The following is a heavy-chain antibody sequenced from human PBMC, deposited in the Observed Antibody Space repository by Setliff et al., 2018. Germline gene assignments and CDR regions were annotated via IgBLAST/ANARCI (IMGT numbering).Heavy chain of an antibody. V-gene: IGHV1-69*13. CDR1: GGTFRSDG. J-gene: IGHJ6*02. Sequence: SVKVSCKASGGTFRSDGFNWVRQAPGQGLEWMGRIIPVFRTAKYAQKFQGRVTITADESTRTAYMELSSVRFEDTAVYYCARGKMDVVAVAGKYCVMDVWGQGTTVTVS. CDR3: ARGKMDVVAVAGKYCVMDV. D-gene: IGHD6-19*01. CDR2: IIPVFRTA.